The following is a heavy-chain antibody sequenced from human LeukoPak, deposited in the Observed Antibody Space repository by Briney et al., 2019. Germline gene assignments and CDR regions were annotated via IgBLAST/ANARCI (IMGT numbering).Heavy chain of an antibody. V-gene: IGHV4-30-2*01. J-gene: IGHJ5*02. Sequence: SQTLSLTCAVSGGSISSGGYSWTWIRQPPGKGLEWIGYIYHSGSTYYNPSLKSRVTISVDRSKNQFSLKLSSVTAADTAVYYCARGSTDYDFWSGYYEGRNWFDPWGQGTLVTVSS. CDR1: GGSISSGGYS. CDR3: ARGSTDYDFWSGYYEGRNWFDP. D-gene: IGHD3-3*01. CDR2: IYHSGST.